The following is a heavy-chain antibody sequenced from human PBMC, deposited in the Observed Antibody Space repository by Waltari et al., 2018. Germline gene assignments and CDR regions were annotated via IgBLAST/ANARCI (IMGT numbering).Heavy chain of an antibody. CDR3: ARDPVGATSAFDI. J-gene: IGHJ3*02. CDR2: IDSGGST. CDR1: GFTFSSNY. Sequence: EVQLVESGGGLIQPGGSLRLSCAASGFTFSSNYMHWVRQAPGKGLEWVSVIDSGGSTYYADSVKGRFTISRDNSKNTLYLQMNSLRAEDTAVYYCARDPVGATSAFDIWGQGTMVTVSS. V-gene: IGHV3-53*01. D-gene: IGHD1-26*01.